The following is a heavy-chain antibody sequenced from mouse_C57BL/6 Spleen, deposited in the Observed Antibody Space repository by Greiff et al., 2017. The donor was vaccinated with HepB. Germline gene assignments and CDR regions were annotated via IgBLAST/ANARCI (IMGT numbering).Heavy chain of an antibody. J-gene: IGHJ4*01. CDR2: IRNKANGYTT. CDR1: GFTFTDYY. V-gene: IGHV7-3*01. D-gene: IGHD2-5*01. Sequence: DVQLVESGGGLVQPGGSLSLSCAASGFTFTDYYMSWVRQPPGKALEWLGFIRNKANGYTTEYSATVKGRFTISRDNSQSILYLQMNALRAEASATYYCASSSYYSNAGRDVDYWGQGTSVTVSS. CDR3: ASSSYYSNAGRDVDY.